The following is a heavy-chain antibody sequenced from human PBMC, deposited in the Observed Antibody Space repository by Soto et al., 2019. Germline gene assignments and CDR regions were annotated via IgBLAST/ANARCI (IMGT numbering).Heavy chain of an antibody. CDR3: ARVNYGPIDS. V-gene: IGHV1-2*02. D-gene: IGHD3-10*01. CDR1: GYTFTDLY. Sequence: QVQLVQSGAELKKPGASVRVSCKPSGYTFTDLYIHWVRQAPGQRLEWMGWADPRSGDRRNTQTFQGRVTMSRDTSTSTVYMELNSMTSDDTAVYYSARVNYGPIDSWGQGTLVTVSS. CDR2: ADPRSGDR. J-gene: IGHJ4*02.